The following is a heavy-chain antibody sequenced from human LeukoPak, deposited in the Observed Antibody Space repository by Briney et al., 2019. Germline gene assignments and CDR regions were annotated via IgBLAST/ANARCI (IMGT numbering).Heavy chain of an antibody. V-gene: IGHV4-4*07. CDR1: GYSISSGYY. J-gene: IGHJ4*02. Sequence: SETLSLTCAVSGYSISSGYYLSWIRQPAGKGLEWIGRIYTSGNTNYNPSLKSRVTMSVDTSKNQFSLKLSSVTAADTAVYYCARAITIWDYWGQGTLVTVSS. CDR2: IYTSGNT. CDR3: ARAITIWDY. D-gene: IGHD3-9*01.